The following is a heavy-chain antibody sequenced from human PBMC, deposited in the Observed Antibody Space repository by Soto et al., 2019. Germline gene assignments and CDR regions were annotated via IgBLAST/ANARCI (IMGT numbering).Heavy chain of an antibody. CDR1: GYTFTSYD. CDR2: MNPNTGNS. D-gene: IGHD1-1*01. CDR3: ARRAETNGWNGFGADKYYFDF. V-gene: IGHV1-8*01. J-gene: IGHJ4*02. Sequence: ASVKVSCKASGYTFTSYDIYWVRQGTGQGLEWMGWMNPNTGNSAYAQKFQGRVTVTSDTSINTVHMELSSLRSEDTAVYSCARRAETNGWNGFGADKYYFDFWGQGTLVTVSS.